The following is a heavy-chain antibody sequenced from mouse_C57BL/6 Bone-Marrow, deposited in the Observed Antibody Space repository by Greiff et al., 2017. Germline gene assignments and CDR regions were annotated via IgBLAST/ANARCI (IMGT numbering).Heavy chain of an antibody. Sequence: DVKLQESGGDLVKPGGSLKLSCAASGFTFSSYGMFWVRQTPDKRLEWVATISSGGGYTYYTDSVKGRFTISRDNAKNTLYVQMRSLKSEDTAIYYCASTVRTYWGQGTLVTVSA. CDR1: GFTFSSYG. J-gene: IGHJ3*01. CDR3: ASTVRTY. V-gene: IGHV5-6*02. CDR2: ISSGGGYT. D-gene: IGHD1-1*01.